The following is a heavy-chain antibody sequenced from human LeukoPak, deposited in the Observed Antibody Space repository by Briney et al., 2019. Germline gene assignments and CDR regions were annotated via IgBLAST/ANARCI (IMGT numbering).Heavy chain of an antibody. J-gene: IGHJ1*01. CDR2: IKQDGSEK. Sequence: GGSLRLSCEVPGFTFGNYWMSWVRQAPGKGLEWVANIKQDGSEKYYVDSVKGRFTISRDNAKNSLYLQMNSLRAGDTALYYCARDQGTYGFQYWGQGTLVTVSS. CDR1: GFTFGNYW. D-gene: IGHD3-10*01. CDR3: ARDQGTYGFQY. V-gene: IGHV3-7*04.